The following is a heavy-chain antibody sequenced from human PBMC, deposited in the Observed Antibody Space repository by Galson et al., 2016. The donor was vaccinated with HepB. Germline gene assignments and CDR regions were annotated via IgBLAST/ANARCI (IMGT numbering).Heavy chain of an antibody. J-gene: IGHJ6*02. V-gene: IGHV3-33*01. CDR2: IWSDGSRK. Sequence: SLRLSCAASGFTFSSYGMHWVRQAPGKGLEWVAVIWSDGSRKHYEESVKGRFTISRATSKNTLYLQMDSLIIEDTAVYYCAREYYGMDVWGQGTTVTVSS. CDR3: AREYYGMDV. CDR1: GFTFSSYG.